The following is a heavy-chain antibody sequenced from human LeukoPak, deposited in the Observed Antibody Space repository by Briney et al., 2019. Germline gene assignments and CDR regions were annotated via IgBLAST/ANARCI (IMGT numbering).Heavy chain of an antibody. J-gene: IGHJ4*02. CDR3: AKEGAYCGRDCSGVFDY. Sequence: GGSLRLSCAASGFTFSTYWMHWVRQAPGKGLVWVSRINSDGSSTSYADAVRGRFTISRDNAKNTLYLQMNSLRAEDTAVYYCAKEGAYCGRDCSGVFDYWGQGTQVTVSS. V-gene: IGHV3-74*01. D-gene: IGHD2-21*02. CDR2: INSDGSST. CDR1: GFTFSTYW.